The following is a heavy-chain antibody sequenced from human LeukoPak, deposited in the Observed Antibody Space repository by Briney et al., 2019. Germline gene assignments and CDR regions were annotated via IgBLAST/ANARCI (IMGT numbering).Heavy chain of an antibody. V-gene: IGHV4-59*01. Sequence: SETLSLTCTVSGGSISSYYWSWIRQTPGKGLEWIGYIYYSGTTNYNPSLKSRLTISVDMSKNQFSLKLSSVTAADTAVYYCARDQSNWGFRTWGQGTLVTVAS. D-gene: IGHD7-27*01. CDR1: GGSISSYY. J-gene: IGHJ4*02. CDR2: IYYSGTT. CDR3: ARDQSNWGFRT.